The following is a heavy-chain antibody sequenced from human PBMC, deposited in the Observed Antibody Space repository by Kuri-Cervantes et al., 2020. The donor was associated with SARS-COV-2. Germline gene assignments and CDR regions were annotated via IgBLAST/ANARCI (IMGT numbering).Heavy chain of an antibody. CDR3: ARDVSRIAAALVPDY. J-gene: IGHJ4*02. D-gene: IGHD6-13*01. V-gene: IGHV3-33*01. Sequence: GGSLRLSCAASGFTFSSYGMHWVRQALGKGLEWVAVIWYDGSNKYYADSVKGRFTISRDNSKNTLYLQMNSLRAEDTAVYYCARDVSRIAAALVPDYWGQGTLVTVSS. CDR2: IWYDGSNK. CDR1: GFTFSSYG.